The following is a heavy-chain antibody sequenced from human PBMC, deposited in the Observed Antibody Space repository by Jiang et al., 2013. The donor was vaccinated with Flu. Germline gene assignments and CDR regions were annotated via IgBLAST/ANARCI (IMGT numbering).Heavy chain of an antibody. CDR2: IYYSGST. V-gene: IGHV4-39*01. CDR3: ARLMGDCGGDCYSLDY. D-gene: IGHD2-21*01. J-gene: IGHJ4*02. Sequence: ELLKPSETLSLTCTVSGGSISSSSYYWGWIRQPPGKGLEWIGSIYYSGSTYYNPSLKSRVTISVDTSKNQFSLKLSSVTAADTAVYYCARLMGDCGGDCYSLDYWGQGTLVTVSS. CDR1: GGSISSSSYY.